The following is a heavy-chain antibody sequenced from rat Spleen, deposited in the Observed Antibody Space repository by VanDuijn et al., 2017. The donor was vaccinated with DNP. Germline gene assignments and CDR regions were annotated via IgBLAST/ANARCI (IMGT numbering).Heavy chain of an antibody. CDR3: ARGNYPGINTFDY. CDR1: GFTFSDYD. CDR2: ISYEGSST. Sequence: EVQLVESGGGLVQPGGSLKLSCSASGFTFSDYDMAWVRQAPERGLELVAYISYEGSSTYCGDSVKGRFTISRDNAKSTLYLQMNSLRSEDTATYYCARGNYPGINTFDYWGQGVMVTVSS. V-gene: IGHV5-22*01. D-gene: IGHD1-4*01. J-gene: IGHJ2*01.